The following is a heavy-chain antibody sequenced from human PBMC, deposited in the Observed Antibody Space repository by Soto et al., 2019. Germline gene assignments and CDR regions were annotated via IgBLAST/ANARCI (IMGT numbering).Heavy chain of an antibody. CDR1: GGSISTGGYY. CDR3: ARSVFR. V-gene: IGHV4-31*03. Sequence: QVQLQESGPGLVKPSQTLSLTCTVSGGSISTGGYYWNWIRQHPGKGLEWIGYFYYSGSTYYNPSLKSRVTVTVTASKDQFSLKLSSVTAADTAVYSGARSVFRWGQGDLVAVSS. CDR2: FYYSGST. J-gene: IGHJ4*02. D-gene: IGHD3-10*02.